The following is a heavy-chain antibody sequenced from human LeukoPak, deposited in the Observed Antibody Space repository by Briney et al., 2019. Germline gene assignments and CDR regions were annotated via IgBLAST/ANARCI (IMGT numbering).Heavy chain of an antibody. V-gene: IGHV4-39*01. CDR1: GGSISSSSYY. CDR3: ARAWREVLMIVVVQNAFDI. CDR2: IYYSRST. Sequence: PSETLSLTCTVSGGSISSSSYYWGWIRQPPGKGLEWIGSIYYSRSTYYNPSLKSRVTISVDTSKNQFSLKLSSVTAADTAVYYCARAWREVLMIVVVQNAFDIWGQGTMVTVSS. D-gene: IGHD3-22*01. J-gene: IGHJ3*02.